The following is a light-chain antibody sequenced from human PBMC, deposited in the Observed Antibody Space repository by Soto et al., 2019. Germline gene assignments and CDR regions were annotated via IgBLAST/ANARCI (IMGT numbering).Light chain of an antibody. CDR2: GAS. CDR3: QQFNDWPRT. Sequence: EIVMTQSPVTLSVSPGERATLSCRASQSVTSNLAWYQQKPGQAPRLLIYGASTRATGIPARFSGSGSGTEFTLAISHLQSEDFAIYYCQQFNDWPRTFGHGTKVEIK. V-gene: IGKV3-15*01. J-gene: IGKJ1*01. CDR1: QSVTSN.